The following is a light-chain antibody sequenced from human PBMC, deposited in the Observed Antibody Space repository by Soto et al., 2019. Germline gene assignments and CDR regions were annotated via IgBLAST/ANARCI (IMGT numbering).Light chain of an antibody. CDR2: KAS. J-gene: IGKJ1*01. Sequence: DIQMTQSPSTLSASVGDRVTITCRASQSISTWLAWYQQEPGKAPKLLIHKASSLQSGVPSRFSGSGSGTKFTLTISSLQPDDFATYYCQQSGDTPPWTFGQGTKVDIK. CDR1: QSISTW. V-gene: IGKV1-5*03. CDR3: QQSGDTPPWT.